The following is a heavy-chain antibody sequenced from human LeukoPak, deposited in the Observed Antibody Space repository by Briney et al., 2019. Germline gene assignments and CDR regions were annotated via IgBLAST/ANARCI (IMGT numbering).Heavy chain of an antibody. J-gene: IGHJ4*02. CDR1: GGSISSGGYY. Sequence: SETLSLTCTVSGGSISSGGYYWSWIRQHPGKGLEWIGYIYYSGSTYYNPSLKSRVTISVDTSKNQFSLKLSSVTAADTAVYYCTRRQLELAVFDYWGQGTLVTVSS. V-gene: IGHV4-31*03. CDR3: TRRQLELAVFDY. D-gene: IGHD1-1*01. CDR2: IYYSGST.